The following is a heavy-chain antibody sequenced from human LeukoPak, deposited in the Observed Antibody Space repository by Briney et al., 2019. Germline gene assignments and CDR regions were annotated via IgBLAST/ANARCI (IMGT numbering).Heavy chain of an antibody. V-gene: IGHV3-21*01. Sequence: PGESLRLSCAASVFTFSSHNMDWVRQAPGKGLEWVSSISSGGTYIYYADSVKGRFTISRDSAKTSLYLQMTSLRADDTAVYYCARDLGSYDFHYWGQGTLVTVSS. D-gene: IGHD1-26*01. CDR3: ARDLGSYDFHY. J-gene: IGHJ4*02. CDR2: ISSGGTYI. CDR1: VFTFSSHN.